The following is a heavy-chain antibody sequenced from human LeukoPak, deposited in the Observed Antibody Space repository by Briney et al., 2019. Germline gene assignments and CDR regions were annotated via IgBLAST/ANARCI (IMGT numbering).Heavy chain of an antibody. D-gene: IGHD6-19*01. CDR3: AKATVAGLSYYYGMDV. Sequence: GGSLRLSCAASGSTFSTFDMTWVRQAPGKGLEWVSTISGGGGTTQYADSVKGRFIISRDNSKNTVYLQMNRLRAEDTAVYYCAKATVAGLSYYYGMDVWGRGTTVTVSS. CDR2: ISGGGGTT. J-gene: IGHJ6*02. V-gene: IGHV3-23*01. CDR1: GSTFSTFD.